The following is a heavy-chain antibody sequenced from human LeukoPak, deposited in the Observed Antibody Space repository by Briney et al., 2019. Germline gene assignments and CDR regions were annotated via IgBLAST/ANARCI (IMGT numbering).Heavy chain of an antibody. D-gene: IGHD6-13*01. CDR1: GGSISSYY. J-gene: IGHJ3*02. V-gene: IGHV4-4*09. Sequence: PSETLSLTCTVSGGSISSYYWSWIRQPPGKGLEWIGYIYTSGSTNYDPSLKSRVTISVDTSKNQFSLKLSSVTAADTAVYYCARRPYIAAAGIGAFDIWGQGTMVTVSS. CDR3: ARRPYIAAAGIGAFDI. CDR2: IYTSGST.